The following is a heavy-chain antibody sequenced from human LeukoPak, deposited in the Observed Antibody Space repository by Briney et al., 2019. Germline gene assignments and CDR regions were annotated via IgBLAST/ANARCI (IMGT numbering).Heavy chain of an antibody. V-gene: IGHV4-38-2*02. CDR3: ARVPMVSPFYYYYMDV. D-gene: IGHD3-10*01. CDR2: IYHSGST. J-gene: IGHJ6*03. Sequence: PSETLSLTCTVSGYSISSGYYWGWIRQPPGKGLEWIGSIYHSGSTYYNPSLKSRVTISVDTSKNQFSLKLSSVTAADTAVYYCARVPMVSPFYYYYMDVWGQGTTVTVSS. CDR1: GYSISSGYY.